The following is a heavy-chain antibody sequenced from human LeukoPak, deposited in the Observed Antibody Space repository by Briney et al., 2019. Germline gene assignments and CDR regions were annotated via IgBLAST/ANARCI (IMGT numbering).Heavy chain of an antibody. CDR3: ARDYYDSSGYYYVGGYYYYMDV. V-gene: IGHV4-61*02. Sequence: SQTLSLTCTVSGGSISSGSYYWSWIRQPAGKGLEWIGRIYTSGSTNYNPSLKSRVTISVDTSKNQFSLKLSSVTAADTAVYYCARDYYDSSGYYYVGGYYYYMDVWGKGTTVTISS. CDR2: IYTSGST. J-gene: IGHJ6*03. CDR1: GGSISSGSYY. D-gene: IGHD3-22*01.